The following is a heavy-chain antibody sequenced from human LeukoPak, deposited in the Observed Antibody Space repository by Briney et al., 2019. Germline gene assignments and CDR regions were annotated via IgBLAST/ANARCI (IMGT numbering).Heavy chain of an antibody. CDR2: IYSGGST. J-gene: IGHJ3*02. D-gene: IGHD5-18*01. CDR3: ARARSSYGYGDAFDI. CDR1: GFTVSSNY. V-gene: IGHV3-53*01. Sequence: GGSLRLSCAASGFTVSSNYMSWVHQAPGKGLEWVSVIYSGGSTYYADSVKGRFTISRDNSKNTLYLQMNSLRAEDTAVYYCARARSSYGYGDAFDIWGQGTMVTVSS.